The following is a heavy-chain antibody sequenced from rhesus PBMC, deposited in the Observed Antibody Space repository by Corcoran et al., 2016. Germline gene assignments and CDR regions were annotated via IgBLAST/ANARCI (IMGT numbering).Heavy chain of an antibody. V-gene: IGHV4-127*01. CDR2: TGGSGGPT. D-gene: IGHD6-31*01. CDR1: GYSIRYGYG. CDR3: ARVTGYTRGWDGAYGLDS. J-gene: IGHJ6*01. Sequence: QVQLQESGPGLVKPSETLSLPCGVSGYSIRYGYGWSWIRQPPGKALEWGGSTGGSGGPTNYTPSLKSRVTISKDTSKNQFFLNLTSVTAADTAVYYCARVTGYTRGWDGAYGLDSWGQGVVVTVSS.